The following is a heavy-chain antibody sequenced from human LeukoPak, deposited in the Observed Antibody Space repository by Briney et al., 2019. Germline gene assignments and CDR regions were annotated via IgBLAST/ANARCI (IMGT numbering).Heavy chain of an antibody. CDR3: ARVKIIVGARDDAFDI. Sequence: PGGSLRLSCAASGFTFSSYWMSWVRQAPGKGLEWVANIKQDGSQKYYVDSVKGRFTISRDNAKNSLFLQMNSLRAEDTAVYYCARVKIIVGARDDAFDIWGQGTMVTVSS. D-gene: IGHD1-26*01. J-gene: IGHJ3*02. V-gene: IGHV3-7*04. CDR2: IKQDGSQK. CDR1: GFTFSSYW.